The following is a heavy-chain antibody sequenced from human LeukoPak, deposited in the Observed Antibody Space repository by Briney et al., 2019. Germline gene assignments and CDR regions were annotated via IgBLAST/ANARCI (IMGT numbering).Heavy chain of an antibody. CDR2: ISGSGGST. Sequence: TGGSLRLSCAASGFTFSSYAMSWVRQAPGKGLEWVSAISGSGGSTHYADSVKGRFTISRDNSKNTLYLQMNSLRAEDTAVYYCAKEVSYYDFWSGYYTHNYFDYWGQGTLVTVSS. J-gene: IGHJ4*02. V-gene: IGHV3-23*01. CDR3: AKEVSYYDFWSGYYTHNYFDY. D-gene: IGHD3-3*01. CDR1: GFTFSSYA.